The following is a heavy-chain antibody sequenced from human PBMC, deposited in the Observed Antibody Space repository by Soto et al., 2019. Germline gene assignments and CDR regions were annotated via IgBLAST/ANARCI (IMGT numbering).Heavy chain of an antibody. D-gene: IGHD6-13*01. Sequence: QVQLQESGPGLVKPSQTLTLTCAVSGGSISNGGYYWSWIRQHPGKGLEWIGSIYFSGSTYYNPSLYSRVTFSVGTPKNQFSLKLSSVTAADTAVYYCARDSHSQQPNHRWGGGYMDVWGKGTTVTVSS. J-gene: IGHJ6*03. CDR1: GGSISNGGYY. V-gene: IGHV4-31*11. CDR3: ARDSHSQQPNHRWGGGYMDV. CDR2: IYFSGST.